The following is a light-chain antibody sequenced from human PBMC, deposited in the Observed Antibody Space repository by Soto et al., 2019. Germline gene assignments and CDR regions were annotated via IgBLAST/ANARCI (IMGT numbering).Light chain of an antibody. CDR1: QVVDSSY. CDR3: QQYNNWPRT. CDR2: GTS. V-gene: IGKV3-20*01. Sequence: EIVLTQSPGTLSLSPGGRATLSCRASQVVDSSYLAWYQQKPGQPPRLVLYGTSIRATGTPDRFTGSGSGTDFTLTISRLEPEDFAVYYCQQYNNWPRTFGQGTKVEIK. J-gene: IGKJ1*01.